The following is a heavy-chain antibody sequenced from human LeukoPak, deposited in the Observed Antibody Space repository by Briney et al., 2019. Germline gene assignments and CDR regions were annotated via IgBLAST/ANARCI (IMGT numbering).Heavy chain of an antibody. CDR3: AKRGLYYYDSSGERGSMLDY. J-gene: IGHJ4*02. Sequence: SETLSLTCTVSGGSISSGSYYWSWIRQPPGKGLEWIGYIYHSGSTFYNPSLKSRVTISVDTSKNQFSLKLSSVTAADTAVYYCAKRGLYYYDSSGERGSMLDYWGQGTLVTVSS. CDR2: IYHSGST. CDR1: GGSISSGSYY. V-gene: IGHV4-30-2*01. D-gene: IGHD3-22*01.